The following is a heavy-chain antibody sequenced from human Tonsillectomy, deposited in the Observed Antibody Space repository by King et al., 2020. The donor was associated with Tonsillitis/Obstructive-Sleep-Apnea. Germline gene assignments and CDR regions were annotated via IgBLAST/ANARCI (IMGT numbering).Heavy chain of an antibody. CDR2: INHTGST. Sequence: VQLQQWGAGLLKPSETLSLTCAVHGGSFSVYYWSWIRQPPGKGLEWIGEINHTGSTNYNPSLRSRLTISADTSRKQFSLRLTSVTAADTAVYYCARGIAISGVLITGSYYYYYMDVWGKGTTVTVSS. V-gene: IGHV4-34*01. CDR1: GGSFSVYY. J-gene: IGHJ6*03. CDR3: ARGIAISGVLITGSYYYYYMDV. D-gene: IGHD3-3*01.